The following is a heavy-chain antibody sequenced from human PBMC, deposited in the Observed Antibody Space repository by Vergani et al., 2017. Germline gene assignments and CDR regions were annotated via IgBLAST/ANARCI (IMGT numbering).Heavy chain of an antibody. CDR3: VRVKGSNWNDHLYDI. CDR2: IRNKANDYTT. D-gene: IGHD1-1*01. CDR1: GFIFSDHY. Sequence: EVQVVESGGGLVQPGGSLRLSCAASGFIFSDHYMDWVRQAPGKGLEWVGRIRNKANDYTTQYAASVKGRFTISRDDSKCYLYLQMNSLQTEDTALYYCVRVKGSNWNDHLYDIWGQGTLVTVSS. V-gene: IGHV3-72*01. J-gene: IGHJ3*02.